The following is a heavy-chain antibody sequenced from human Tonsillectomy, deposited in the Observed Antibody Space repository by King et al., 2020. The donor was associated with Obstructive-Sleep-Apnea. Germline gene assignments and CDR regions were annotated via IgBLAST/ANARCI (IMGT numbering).Heavy chain of an antibody. V-gene: IGHV4-59*08. Sequence: VQLQESGPGLVKPSETLSLTCTVSGGSISSYYWSWIRQPPGKGLEWIGYIYYSGSTNYNPSLKSRVTISVDTSKNQFSLKLSSVTAADTAVYYCARLIIGSGYYDYGMDVWGQGTTVTVSS. CDR3: ARLIIGSGYYDYGMDV. J-gene: IGHJ6*02. CDR2: IYYSGST. CDR1: GGSISSYY. D-gene: IGHD3-22*01.